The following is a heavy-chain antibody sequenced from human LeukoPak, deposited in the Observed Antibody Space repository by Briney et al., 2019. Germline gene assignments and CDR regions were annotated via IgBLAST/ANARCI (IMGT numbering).Heavy chain of an antibody. CDR1: GGSISSYY. Sequence: SETLSLTCTVSGGSISSYYWSWIRQPPGKGLEWIGYIYYSGSTNYNPSLKSRVTISVDTSKNQFSLKLGSVTAAVTAVYYCARQILRYFDWTDAFDIWGQGTMVTVSS. V-gene: IGHV4-59*01. D-gene: IGHD3-9*01. J-gene: IGHJ3*02. CDR3: ARQILRYFDWTDAFDI. CDR2: IYYSGST.